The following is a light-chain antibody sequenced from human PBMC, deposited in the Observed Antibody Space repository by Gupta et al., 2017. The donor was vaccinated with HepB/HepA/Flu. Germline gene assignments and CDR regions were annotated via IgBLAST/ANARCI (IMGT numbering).Light chain of an antibody. CDR3: QLYGSSWT. CDR2: GAS. V-gene: IGKV3-20*01. Sequence: EIVFTHSPDSLSLSPGARATISCMASHSIYKNYLAWYQQKSGQAPRVLISGASSRATGIPDRFSGSGSGTDFTLTISRLEPEDVAVYYCQLYGSSWTFGQGTKVEIK. J-gene: IGKJ1*01. CDR1: HSIYKNY.